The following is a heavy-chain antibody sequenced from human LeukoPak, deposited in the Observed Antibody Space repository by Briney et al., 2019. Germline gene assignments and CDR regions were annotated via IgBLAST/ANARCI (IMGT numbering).Heavy chain of an antibody. CDR3: ARGFTGSYYYYYYYMDV. J-gene: IGHJ6*03. V-gene: IGHV4-34*01. Sequence: SETLSLTCAVYGGSFSGYYWSWIRQPPGKGLEWIGEINHSGSTNYNPSLKSRVTISVDTSKNQFSLKLSSVTTADTAVYYCARGFTGSYYYYYYYMDVWGKGTTVTVSS. CDR1: GGSFSGYY. CDR2: INHSGST. D-gene: IGHD1-26*01.